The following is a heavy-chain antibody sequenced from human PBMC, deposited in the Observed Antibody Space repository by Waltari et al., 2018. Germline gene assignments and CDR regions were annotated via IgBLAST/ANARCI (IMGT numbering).Heavy chain of an antibody. V-gene: IGHV4-31*01. CDR1: GDSISSGSYW. CDR3: ARVGGIRGYAPVGAFDI. CDR2: VYKSGST. D-gene: IGHD2-2*01. J-gene: IGHJ3*02. Sequence: QVQLQESGSGLVKPSQTLSLTCSVSGDSISSGSYWWTWLRQYPGKGLGWIGYVYKSGSTYYNPSLKSLVIISVDMSENQFSLRLNSVTAADTAVYYCARVGGIRGYAPVGAFDIWGQGKMVTVSS.